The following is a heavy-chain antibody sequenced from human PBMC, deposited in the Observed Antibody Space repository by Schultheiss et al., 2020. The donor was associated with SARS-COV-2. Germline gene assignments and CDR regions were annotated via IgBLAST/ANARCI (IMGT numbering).Heavy chain of an antibody. CDR3: AKGFTGYYDSSGYLFDY. Sequence: GGSLRLSCAASGFTFHSYVMHWVRQAPGKGLEWVATISYDGSNKYYADSVKGRFTISRDNSKNTLSLQMNSLRAEDAAVYYCAKGFTGYYDSSGYLFDYWGQGTLVTVSS. V-gene: IGHV3-30-3*01. D-gene: IGHD3-22*01. CDR1: GFTFHSYV. CDR2: ISYDGSNK. J-gene: IGHJ4*02.